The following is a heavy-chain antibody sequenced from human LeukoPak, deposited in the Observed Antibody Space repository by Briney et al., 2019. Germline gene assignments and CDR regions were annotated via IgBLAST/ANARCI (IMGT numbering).Heavy chain of an antibody. CDR2: ISSSSSTI. D-gene: IGHD3-10*01. CDR3: ARDLAGHYYGSGSSFDY. Sequence: GGSLRLSCAASGFIFSSYTMNWVRQAPGKGLEWVSYISSSSSTIYYADSVKGRFTISRDNAKNSLYLQMDSLRAEDTAVYYCARDLAGHYYGSGSSFDYWGQGTLVTVS. J-gene: IGHJ4*02. CDR1: GFIFSSYT. V-gene: IGHV3-48*04.